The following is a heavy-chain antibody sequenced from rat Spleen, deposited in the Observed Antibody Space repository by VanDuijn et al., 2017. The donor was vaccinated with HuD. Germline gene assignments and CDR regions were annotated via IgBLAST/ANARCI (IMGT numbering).Heavy chain of an antibody. J-gene: IGHJ2*01. V-gene: IGHV5S13*01. Sequence: EVQLVESGGGLVQPGRSLKLSCAASGFTFSNYDMAWVRQAPTKGLEWIAFISTGGGNIYYRDSVKGRFTISRDNAKNTQYLQMDSLRSEDTATYYCARDNWAYFDYWGQGVMVTVSS. CDR2: ISTGGGNI. CDR3: ARDNWAYFDY. CDR1: GFTFSNYD. D-gene: IGHD5-1*01.